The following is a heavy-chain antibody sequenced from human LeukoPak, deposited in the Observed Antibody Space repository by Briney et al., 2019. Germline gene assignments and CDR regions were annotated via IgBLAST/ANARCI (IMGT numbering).Heavy chain of an antibody. Sequence: GGSLRLSCAASGFTFGSYWMHWVRQAPGKGPVWVSRINSDGSSISYADSVKGRFTISRDNAKNTLYLQMNSLRAEDTAVYYCAREGTSGYYYSFDYWGQGTLVTVSS. CDR2: INSDGSSI. V-gene: IGHV3-74*01. J-gene: IGHJ4*02. CDR1: GFTFGSYW. D-gene: IGHD3-22*01. CDR3: AREGTSGYYYSFDY.